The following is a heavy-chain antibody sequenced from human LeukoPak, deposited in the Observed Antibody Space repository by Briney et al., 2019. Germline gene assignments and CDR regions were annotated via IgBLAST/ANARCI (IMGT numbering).Heavy chain of an antibody. CDR3: ATDLYGGYGDEGGY. V-gene: IGHV1-69*05. CDR1: GYTFTSYG. Sequence: SVKVSCKASGYTFTSYGISWVRQAPGQGLEWMGRIIPIFGTANYAQKFQGRVTITTDESTSTAYMELSSLRSEDTAVYYCATDLYGGYGDEGGYWGQGTLVTVSS. J-gene: IGHJ4*02. CDR2: IIPIFGTA. D-gene: IGHD5-12*01.